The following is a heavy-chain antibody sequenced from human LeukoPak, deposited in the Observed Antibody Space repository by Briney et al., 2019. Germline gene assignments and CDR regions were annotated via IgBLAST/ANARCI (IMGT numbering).Heavy chain of an antibody. Sequence: GGSLRLSCAASGFTYSSYAMSWVRQDPGKGLEWVSAISGSGGSTYYADSVKGRFTISRDNSKNTLYLQMNSLRAEDTAVYYCAKRITMVRGVISNPFFDYWGQGTLVTVSS. D-gene: IGHD3-10*01. CDR3: AKRITMVRGVISNPFFDY. CDR2: ISGSGGST. V-gene: IGHV3-23*01. J-gene: IGHJ4*02. CDR1: GFTYSSYA.